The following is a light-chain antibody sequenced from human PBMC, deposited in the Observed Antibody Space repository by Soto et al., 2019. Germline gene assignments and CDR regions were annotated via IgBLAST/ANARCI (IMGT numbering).Light chain of an antibody. CDR1: SSDVGDYNY. Sequence: QSALTQPPSAPGSPGQSVAISCTGTSSDVGDYNYVSWYQQHPGKAPKLMIYEVNKRPSGVPDRFSGSKSGNTASLTVSGLQAEDEADYYCSSYAGSSNVFGTGTKVTVL. J-gene: IGLJ1*01. CDR2: EVN. CDR3: SSYAGSSNV. V-gene: IGLV2-8*01.